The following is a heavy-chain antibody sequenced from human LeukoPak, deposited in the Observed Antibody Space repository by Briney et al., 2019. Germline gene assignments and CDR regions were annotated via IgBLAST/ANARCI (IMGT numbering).Heavy chain of an antibody. V-gene: IGHV3-30*18. D-gene: IGHD3-10*01. CDR2: ISYDGSNK. CDR3: AKTYYYGSGSYSNYYYGMGV. CDR1: GFTFSSYG. J-gene: IGHJ6*04. Sequence: PGGSRRLSCAASGFTFSSYGMHWVRQAPGKGLEWVAVISYDGSNKYYADSVKGRFTISRDNSKNTLYLQMNSLRAEDTAVYYCAKTYYYGSGSYSNYYYGMGVWGKGTTITVSS.